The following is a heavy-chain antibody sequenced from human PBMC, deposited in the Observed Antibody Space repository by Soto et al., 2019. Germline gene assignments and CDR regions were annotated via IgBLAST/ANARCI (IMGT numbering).Heavy chain of an antibody. Sequence: QVQLQESGPGLVKPSETLSLTCTFSGGSLSSYYWTWARQLPGKGLEWMGYIHYSGATNYNPSLHSRVTMSVDTPKNQFALKLTSVPAADTAMYYCARESPGAGHFDYWGQGALVTVSS. CDR2: IHYSGAT. CDR1: GGSLSSYY. V-gene: IGHV4-59*01. D-gene: IGHD6-13*01. J-gene: IGHJ4*02. CDR3: ARESPGAGHFDY.